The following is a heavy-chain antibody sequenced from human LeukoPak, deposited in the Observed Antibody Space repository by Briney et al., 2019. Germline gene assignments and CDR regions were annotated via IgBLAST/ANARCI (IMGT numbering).Heavy chain of an antibody. J-gene: IGHJ4*02. CDR1: GGSLSGYN. Sequence: SETLSLSCPVSGGSLSGYNGSGLRRPPGKGLESLGYIYYSGRTNYNPSFERRVTIPAAPPKYHFLLKLSSVTAADTAGDCCARDPGLVGSKGPRFDCDYWGRGTLVSVSS. CDR2: IYYSGRT. D-gene: IGHD1-26*01. CDR3: ARDPGLVGSKGPRFDCDY. V-gene: IGHV4-59*01.